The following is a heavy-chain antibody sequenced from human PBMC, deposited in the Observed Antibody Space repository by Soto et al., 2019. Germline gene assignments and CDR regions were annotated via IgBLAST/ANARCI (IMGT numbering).Heavy chain of an antibody. V-gene: IGHV4-4*07. D-gene: IGHD3-9*01. J-gene: IGHJ5*02. CDR1: GVSIKTYY. Sequence: ASETLSLTCAVSGVSIKTYYWSWIRKPAGKGLEWIGRIYTTGNANHNPSLKSRVTMSVDTSKNQVSLKLTSVTAADAGVYYCARDDYYDSNNWFDPWGQGILVTVSS. CDR2: IYTTGNA. CDR3: ARDDYYDSNNWFDP.